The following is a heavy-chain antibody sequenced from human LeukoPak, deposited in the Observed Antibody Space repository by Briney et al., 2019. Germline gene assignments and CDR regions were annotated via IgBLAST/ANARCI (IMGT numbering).Heavy chain of an antibody. D-gene: IGHD3-10*01. CDR2: IKKDGSKK. Sequence: GGSLSLSCVASGFTFSSYWMSWVRPAPGKGLEWVANIKKDGSKKNYVDSVKGRFTISRDNAKNSPYLQMNSLRVEDTAVYYCARFISLGGWGQGAPVTVSS. CDR3: ARFISLGG. V-gene: IGHV3-7*01. CDR1: GFTFSSYW. J-gene: IGHJ4*02.